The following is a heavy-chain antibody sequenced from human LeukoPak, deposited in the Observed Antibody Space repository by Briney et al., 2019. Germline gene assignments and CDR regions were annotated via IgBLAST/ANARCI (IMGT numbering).Heavy chain of an antibody. Sequence: QAGGSLRLSRAASGFTVSTNYMSWVRQAPGKGLEWVSSIQSGDSTYYADSVKGRFTISRDHSKNTLYLQMNSLRAEDTAVYYCAREATYSSYYTPRHFDYWGQGTPVTVSS. D-gene: IGHD6-6*01. CDR1: GFTVSTNY. CDR3: AREATYSSYYTPRHFDY. CDR2: IQSGDST. V-gene: IGHV3-53*01. J-gene: IGHJ4*02.